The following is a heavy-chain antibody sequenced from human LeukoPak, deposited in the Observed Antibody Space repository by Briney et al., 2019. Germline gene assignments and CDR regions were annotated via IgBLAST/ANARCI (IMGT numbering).Heavy chain of an antibody. D-gene: IGHD6-13*01. V-gene: IGHV3-7*01. Sequence: GVYLRRSASASGFTFNDHSMTWVRHAQGQGLKWVANINLDGSERFYVDFVKGRFTISRDNADNSMYLQVNSLRAEDTAVYYCGRVIAGAIDYWGQGTLVTVSS. CDR1: GFTFNDHS. CDR2: INLDGSER. J-gene: IGHJ4*02. CDR3: GRVIAGAIDY.